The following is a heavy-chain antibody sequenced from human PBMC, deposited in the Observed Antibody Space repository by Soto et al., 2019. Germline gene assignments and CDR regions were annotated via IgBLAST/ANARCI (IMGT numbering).Heavy chain of an antibody. Sequence: SETLSLTCTVSGGSISSGGYYWSWIRQHPGKGLEWIGYIYYSGSTYYNPSLKSRVTISVDTSKNQFSLKLSSVTAADTAVYYCAINNSPLIAFDIWGQGTMVTVSS. CDR1: GGSISSGGYY. V-gene: IGHV4-31*03. CDR3: AINNSPLIAFDI. CDR2: IYYSGST. J-gene: IGHJ3*02. D-gene: IGHD1-26*01.